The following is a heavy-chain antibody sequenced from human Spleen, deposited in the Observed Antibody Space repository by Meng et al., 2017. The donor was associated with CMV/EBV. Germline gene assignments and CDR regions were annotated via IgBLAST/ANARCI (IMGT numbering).Heavy chain of an antibody. CDR2: INHSGST. D-gene: IGHD3-3*01. Sequence: YGGSFSGYYWGWIRQPPGKGLEWIGEINHSGSTNYNPSLKSRVTISVDTSKNQHSLKLSSVTAADTAVYYCARRGLQFLERLYNWFDPWGQGTLVTASS. V-gene: IGHV4-34*01. J-gene: IGHJ5*02. CDR3: ARRGLQFLERLYNWFDP. CDR1: GGSFSGYY.